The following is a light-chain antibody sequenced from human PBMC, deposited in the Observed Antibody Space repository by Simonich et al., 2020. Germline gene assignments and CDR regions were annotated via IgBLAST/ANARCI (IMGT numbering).Light chain of an antibody. CDR1: QRVLYSSNNKNY. Sequence: DIVMTQSPDSLAVSLGARATINCKSSQRVLYSSNNKNYLALYQQKPGQPPKLLIYWASTRESGVPDRFSGSGSGTDFTLTISSLQAEDVAVYYCQQYYSTPLTFGGGTKVEIK. V-gene: IGKV4-1*01. J-gene: IGKJ4*01. CDR2: WAS. CDR3: QQYYSTPLT.